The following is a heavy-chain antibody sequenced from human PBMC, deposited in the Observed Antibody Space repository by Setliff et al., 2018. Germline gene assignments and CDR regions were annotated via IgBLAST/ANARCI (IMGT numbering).Heavy chain of an antibody. Sequence: VASVKVSCKASGYTFISYGISWVRQAPGQGLEWMGWISAYNGNTNYAQKFQGRVAMTTDTSTSTAFMELRSLRPDDTAFYYCGRVDAELILGNYIDYWGQGTLVTVS. V-gene: IGHV1-18*01. CDR1: GYTFISYG. CDR2: ISAYNGNT. J-gene: IGHJ4*02. CDR3: GRVDAELILGNYIDY. D-gene: IGHD2-15*01.